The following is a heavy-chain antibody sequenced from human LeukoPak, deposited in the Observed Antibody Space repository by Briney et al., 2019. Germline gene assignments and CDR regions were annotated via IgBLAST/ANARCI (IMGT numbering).Heavy chain of an antibody. J-gene: IGHJ5*02. CDR1: GFTFSNYW. CDR2: IKQDGSEK. Sequence: EGSLRLSRAASGFTFSNYWMSWVRQAPGKGLEWVASIKQDGSEKYCVHSVKGRFTISRDNANNSLYLQMNSLRADDTAVYYCARDIGLRKAAPPGWFDPWGQGALVTVSS. V-gene: IGHV3-7*01. D-gene: IGHD6-6*01. CDR3: ARDIGLRKAAPPGWFDP.